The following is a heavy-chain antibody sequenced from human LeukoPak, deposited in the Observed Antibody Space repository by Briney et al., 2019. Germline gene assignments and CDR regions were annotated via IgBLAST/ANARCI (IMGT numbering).Heavy chain of an antibody. J-gene: IGHJ4*02. V-gene: IGHV5-51*01. CDR1: GSSFTTYW. D-gene: IGHD1-1*01. Sequence: GASLQISCKTSGSSFTTYWIGCVRQLPGKGLEWMGIIYPVDSDTRYSPSFQGQVTISADKSISTAYLQWSSLKASDTAMYYCARFTGTTCDYWGQGALVTVSS. CDR3: ARFTGTTCDY. CDR2: IYPVDSDT.